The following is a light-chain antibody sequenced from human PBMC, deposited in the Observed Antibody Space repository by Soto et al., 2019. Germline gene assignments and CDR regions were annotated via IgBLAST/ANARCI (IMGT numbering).Light chain of an antibody. CDR1: SSNIGGTNY. CDR3: ASWDDRLGAVI. Sequence: VLTQLPSASGTPGQRVFISCSGSSSNIGGTNYAYWYQQLPGAAPKLLMHSNNLRPSGVPERISGSKSGTSASLAISGLRSEDEAVYYCASWDDRLGAVIFGGGTKVTVL. CDR2: SNN. V-gene: IGLV1-47*02. J-gene: IGLJ2*01.